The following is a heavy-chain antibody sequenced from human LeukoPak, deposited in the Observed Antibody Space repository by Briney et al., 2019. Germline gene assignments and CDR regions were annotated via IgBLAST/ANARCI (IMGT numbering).Heavy chain of an antibody. J-gene: IGHJ4*02. V-gene: IGHV3-53*01. CDR2: IYSGGST. D-gene: IGHD5-24*01. Sequence: PGGSLRLSGVVSGFTVSNNYMRWVRQAPRKGREWVSLIYSGGSTYYAASVNGRFTISTDNSKNTIYLPMNSLRAEDTAMYYCARRHDHNGRDYWGQGTLVTVSS. CDR3: ARRHDHNGRDY. CDR1: GFTVSNNY.